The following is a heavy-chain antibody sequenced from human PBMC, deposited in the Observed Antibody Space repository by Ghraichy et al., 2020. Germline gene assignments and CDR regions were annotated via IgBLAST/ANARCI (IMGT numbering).Heavy chain of an antibody. J-gene: IGHJ4*01. Sequence: GGSLRLSCTASGFTFGSYAMNWVRQAPGQGLEWISYVSHTSNLIYYAASVEGRFTISRDNAKNSLYLQMNSLSHEDTAVYYCVRGQPGIPAASYFDFWGHGTLVTVSS. V-gene: IGHV3-48*02. D-gene: IGHD2-2*01. CDR2: VSHTSNLI. CDR3: VRGQPGIPAASYFDF. CDR1: GFTFGSYA.